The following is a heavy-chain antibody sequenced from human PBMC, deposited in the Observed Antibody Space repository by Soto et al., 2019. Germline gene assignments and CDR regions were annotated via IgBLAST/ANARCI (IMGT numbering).Heavy chain of an antibody. CDR3: ARAGYRYGLPLDY. D-gene: IGHD5-18*01. CDR2: IIPIFGTA. Sequence: QVQLVQSGAEVQKPGSSVKVSCKASGGTFSSYAISWVRQAPGQGLEWMGGIIPIFGTAHYAQNFQGRSTLTAAESTTTAYMELSSLRSEDTAVYYCARAGYRYGLPLDYWGQGTLVTVSS. CDR1: GGTFSSYA. J-gene: IGHJ4*02. V-gene: IGHV1-69*01.